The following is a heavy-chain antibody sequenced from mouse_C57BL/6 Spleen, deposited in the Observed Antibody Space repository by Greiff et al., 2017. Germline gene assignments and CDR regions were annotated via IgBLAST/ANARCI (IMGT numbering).Heavy chain of an antibody. V-gene: IGHV1-80*01. J-gene: IGHJ4*01. D-gene: IGHD2-3*01. CDR3: ARGMGAMDY. CDR1: GYAFSSYW. CDR2: IYPGDGDT. Sequence: QVQLKQSGAELVKPGASVKISCKASGYAFSSYWMNWVKQGPGKGLEWIGQIYPGDGDTNYNGKFKGKATMTADKSSSTAYMQLSSLTSEDSAVYFCARGMGAMDYWGQGTSVTVSS.